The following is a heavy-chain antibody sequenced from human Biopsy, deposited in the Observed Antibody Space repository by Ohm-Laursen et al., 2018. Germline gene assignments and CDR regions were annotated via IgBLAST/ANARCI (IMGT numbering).Heavy chain of an antibody. CDR3: AKDFGWRNFDY. CDR1: GFTFSSYA. J-gene: IGHJ4*02. Sequence: GSLRLSCAASGFTFSSYAMTWFRQAPGKGLEWVSTISGNSDIIYDTDSVKGRFTISRDNSKNTLYLQMNSLRAEDTAVYYCAKDFGWRNFDYWGQGTLVIVSS. CDR2: ISGNSDII. D-gene: IGHD6-19*01. V-gene: IGHV3-23*01.